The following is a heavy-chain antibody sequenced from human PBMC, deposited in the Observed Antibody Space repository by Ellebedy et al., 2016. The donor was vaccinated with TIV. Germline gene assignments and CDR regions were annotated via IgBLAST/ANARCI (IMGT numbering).Heavy chain of an antibody. D-gene: IGHD3-22*01. CDR3: AKGRGGGSDSSAPRYYFDY. CDR2: ISHTGSRT. V-gene: IGHV3-23*01. Sequence: PGGSLRLSCAASGFTFNNYAMSWVRQAPGKGLEWVSTISHTGSRTYYANSVEGRFIISRENSKKTLYLQMNSLRAEDTAVYYCAKGRGGGSDSSAPRYYFDYWGLGTLVTVSS. CDR1: GFTFNNYA. J-gene: IGHJ4*02.